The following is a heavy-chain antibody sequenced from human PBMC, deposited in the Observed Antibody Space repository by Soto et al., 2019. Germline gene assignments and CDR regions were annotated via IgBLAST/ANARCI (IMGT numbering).Heavy chain of an antibody. V-gene: IGHV3-23*01. CDR1: GFTFSSYG. CDR2: ISGSGGST. D-gene: IGHD3-10*01. J-gene: IGHJ4*02. Sequence: EVQLLESGGGLVQPGGSLRLSCAASGFTFSSYGMSWVRQAPGKGLEWVSSISGSGGSTYYADSVKGRFTISRANSKNTLYLQMSSLNAEDTAVYYCANRNDYCSESYFHVDHWGQGTLVTVSS. CDR3: ANRNDYCSESYFHVDH.